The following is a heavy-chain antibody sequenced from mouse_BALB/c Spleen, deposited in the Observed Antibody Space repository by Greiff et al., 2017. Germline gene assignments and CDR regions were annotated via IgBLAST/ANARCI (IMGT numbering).Heavy chain of an antibody. J-gene: IGHJ1*01. Sequence: QVQLKQSGPELVKPGASVRISCKASGYTFTSYYIHWVKQRPGQGLEWIGWIYPGNVNTKYNEKFKGKATLTADKSSSTAYMQLSSLTSEDSAVYFCARGYDYNWYFDVWGAGTTVTVSS. CDR1: GYTFTSYY. CDR3: ARGYDYNWYFDV. D-gene: IGHD2-4*01. CDR2: IYPGNVNT. V-gene: IGHV1S56*01.